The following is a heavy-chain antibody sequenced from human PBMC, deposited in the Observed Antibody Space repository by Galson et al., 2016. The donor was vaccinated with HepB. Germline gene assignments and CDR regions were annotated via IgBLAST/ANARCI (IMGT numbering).Heavy chain of an antibody. J-gene: IGHJ5*02. Sequence: SLRLSCAASGFTFSRYGMHWVRQAPGKGLEWVAVIASDGRNKYYADSMKGRFTISRDNAKNSLYLQMNSLRAEDTAVYYCARSAYQYDSRGYYYGEEWFDPWGQGTLVTVSS. CDR1: GFTFSRYG. CDR2: IASDGRNK. V-gene: IGHV3-30*03. D-gene: IGHD3-22*01. CDR3: ARSAYQYDSRGYYYGEEWFDP.